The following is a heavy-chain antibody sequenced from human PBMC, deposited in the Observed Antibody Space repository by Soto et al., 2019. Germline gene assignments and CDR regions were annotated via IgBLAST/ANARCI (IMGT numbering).Heavy chain of an antibody. CDR2: INPSGGST. V-gene: IGHV1-46*03. Sequence: GASVKVSCKASGYTFTSYYMHWVRQAPGQGLEWMGIINPSGGSTSYAQKFQGRVTMTRDTSTSTVYMELSSLRSEDTAVYYCARERDTLRFSTHYMDVWGKGTTVTVSS. CDR1: GYTFTSYY. D-gene: IGHD3-3*01. J-gene: IGHJ6*03. CDR3: ARERDTLRFSTHYMDV.